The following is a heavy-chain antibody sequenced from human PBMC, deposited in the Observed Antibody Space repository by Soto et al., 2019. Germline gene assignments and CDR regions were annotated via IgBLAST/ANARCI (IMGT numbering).Heavy chain of an antibody. CDR3: AKDRSQIQYYYYYGMDV. CDR2: ISYDGSNK. CDR1: GFTFSSYG. D-gene: IGHD5-18*01. J-gene: IGHJ6*02. Sequence: GGSLRLSCAASGFTFSSYGMHWVRQAPGKGLEWVAVISYDGSNKYYADSVKGRFTISRDNSKNTLYLQMNRLRAEDTAVYYCAKDRSQIQYYYYYGMDVWGQGTTVTVSS. V-gene: IGHV3-30*18.